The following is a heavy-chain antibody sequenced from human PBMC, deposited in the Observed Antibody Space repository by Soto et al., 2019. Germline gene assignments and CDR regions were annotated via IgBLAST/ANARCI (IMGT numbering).Heavy chain of an antibody. CDR2: FFIGGNT. V-gene: IGHV4-39*07. CDR1: GGSISSSTYY. Sequence: ETLSLTCTVSGGSISSSTYYWGWMRQPPGKGLEWIASFFIGGNTYYNPSLKSRVTISVDTSNNQISLKVSSVTAADTAVYYCAATPRYWGQGTLVTVSS. D-gene: IGHD1-26*01. J-gene: IGHJ4*02. CDR3: AATPRY.